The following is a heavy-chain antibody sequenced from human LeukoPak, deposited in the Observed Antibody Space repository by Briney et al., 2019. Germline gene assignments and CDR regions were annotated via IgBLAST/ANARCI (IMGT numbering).Heavy chain of an antibody. CDR3: ARERGLFLYYFDY. CDR1: GFTFSSYW. CDR2: IKQDASEK. Sequence: PGGSLRLSCAASGFTFSSYWMSWVRQAPGKGLEWVANIKQDASEKYYVDSVKGRFTISRDNAKNSLYLQMNSLRAEDTAVYYCARERGLFLYYFDYWGQGTLVTVSS. D-gene: IGHD3-16*01. V-gene: IGHV3-7*01. J-gene: IGHJ4*02.